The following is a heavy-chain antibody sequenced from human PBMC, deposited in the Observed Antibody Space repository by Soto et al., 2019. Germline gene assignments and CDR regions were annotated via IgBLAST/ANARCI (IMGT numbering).Heavy chain of an antibody. CDR2: IYSAGST. J-gene: IGHJ5*02. CDR1: GFTVGNNY. D-gene: IGHD3-22*01. Sequence: GGSLRLSCAASGFTVGNNYMSWVRQAPGKGLEWVSLIYSAGSTYYADSVKGRFTISRDNSKNTLYLQMNSLRAEDTAVYYCARDYDSSGYHWFDPWGQGTLVTVSS. CDR3: ARDYDSSGYHWFDP. V-gene: IGHV3-66*01.